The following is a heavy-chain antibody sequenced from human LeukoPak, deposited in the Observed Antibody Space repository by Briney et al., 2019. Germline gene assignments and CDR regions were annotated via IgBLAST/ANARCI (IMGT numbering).Heavy chain of an antibody. V-gene: IGHV1-2*02. CDR2: INPNSGGT. J-gene: IGHJ4*02. CDR1: GYTFTGYY. Sequence: GASVKVSCKASGYTFTGYYMHWVRQAPGQGLEWMGWINPNSGGTNYAEKFQGRVTMTSDTSTTTAYVGLSSLSSDDTAVYFCSRSSAAAGAVGYWGQGTLVTVSS. D-gene: IGHD6-13*01. CDR3: SRSSAAAGAVGY.